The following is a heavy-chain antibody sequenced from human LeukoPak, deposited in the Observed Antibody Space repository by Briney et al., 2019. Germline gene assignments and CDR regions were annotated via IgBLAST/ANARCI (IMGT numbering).Heavy chain of an antibody. V-gene: IGHV1-69*04. CDR2: IIPILGIA. J-gene: IGHJ3*02. D-gene: IGHD3-3*01. CDR1: GGTFSSYA. CDR3: ARGLRTYYDFWSGYSDDAFDI. Sequence: ASVKVSCKASGGTFSSYAISWVRQAPGQGLEWMGRIIPILGIANYAQKFQGRVTITADKSTSTAYMELSSLRSEDTAVYYCARGLRTYYDFWSGYSDDAFDIWGQGTMVTVSS.